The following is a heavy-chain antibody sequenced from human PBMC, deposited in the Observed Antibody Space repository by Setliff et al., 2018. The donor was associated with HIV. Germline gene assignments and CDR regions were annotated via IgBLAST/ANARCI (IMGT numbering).Heavy chain of an antibody. CDR1: GFTFDDYG. CDR2: ISYRSTYT. D-gene: IGHD3-10*01. CDR3: ARVGSMVRGDDAFDM. J-gene: IGHJ3*02. Sequence: GGSLRLSCAASGFTFDDYGMSWVRQAPGKGLEWVSYISYRSTYTNYADSVKGRFTISRDNAKNSLYLQMNSLRVEDTAVYYCARVGSMVRGDDAFDMWGQGTMVTVSS. V-gene: IGHV3-11*05.